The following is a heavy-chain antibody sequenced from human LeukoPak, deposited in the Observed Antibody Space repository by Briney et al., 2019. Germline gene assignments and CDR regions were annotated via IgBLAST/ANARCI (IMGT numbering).Heavy chain of an antibody. J-gene: IGHJ5*02. D-gene: IGHD6-6*01. CDR3: ARGRGIAARRGVRYNWFDP. CDR1: GGSFSGYS. V-gene: IGHV4-34*01. CDR2: INHSGST. Sequence: PSETLSLTCAVYGGSFSGYSWSWIRQPPGKGLEWIGVINHSGSTNYNPSLKSRVTTSVDTSKNQFSLKLSSVTGADTAVYYWARGRGIAARRGVRYNWFDPWGQGTLVTVSS.